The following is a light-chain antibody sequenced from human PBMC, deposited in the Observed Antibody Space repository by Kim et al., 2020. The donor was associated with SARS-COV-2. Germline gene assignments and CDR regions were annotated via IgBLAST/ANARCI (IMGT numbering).Light chain of an antibody. Sequence: DIQMTQSPSTLSASVGDRVTITCRASQSVNNYLAWYQQKPGRAPKVLIFDAFNLQSGVPSRFSGSRSGTEFTLTISSLQPDDFATYSCQKYHVYWTLGQGTKVDIK. J-gene: IGKJ1*01. CDR3: QKYHVYWT. CDR2: DAF. V-gene: IGKV1-5*01. CDR1: QSVNNY.